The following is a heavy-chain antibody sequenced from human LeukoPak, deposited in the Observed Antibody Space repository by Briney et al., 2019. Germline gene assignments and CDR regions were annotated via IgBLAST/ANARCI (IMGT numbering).Heavy chain of an antibody. D-gene: IGHD4-17*01. J-gene: IGHJ4*02. CDR2: IYGNDDK. Sequence: SGPTLINPTQTLKLTCTFSGFSLNTNAVAVGWVRQPPGQALEWLTFIYGNDDKRYSPPLASRLTITKDTSKNQVVLTKTDMDYVDTATYYCVHRTMVTSVDHWGQGTLVTVSS. CDR1: GFSLNTNAVA. CDR3: VHRTMVTSVDH. V-gene: IGHV2-5*01.